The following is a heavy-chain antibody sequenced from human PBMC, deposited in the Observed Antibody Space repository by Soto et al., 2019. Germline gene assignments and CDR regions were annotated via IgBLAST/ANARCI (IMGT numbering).Heavy chain of an antibody. J-gene: IGHJ4*02. Sequence: QIALKESGPTLAKPTQTLTLTCTFSGFSLSTSVVGVGWIRQPPGKALEWLALIYCDDDKRYSPSLKSRRTITKDNAKDHVVLTMTHMDPVDTATYCCAHLVEDAGTYSDYWGQGTLVTVSS. D-gene: IGHD6-13*01. CDR1: GFSLSTSVVG. V-gene: IGHV2-5*02. CDR2: IYCDDDK. CDR3: AHLVEDAGTYSDY.